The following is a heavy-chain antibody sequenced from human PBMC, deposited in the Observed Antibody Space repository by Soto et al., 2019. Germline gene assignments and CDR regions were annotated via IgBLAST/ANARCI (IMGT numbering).Heavy chain of an antibody. J-gene: IGHJ4*02. D-gene: IGHD4-17*01. CDR1: GFTFSSYG. V-gene: IGHV3-33*01. Sequence: QVQLVESGGGVVQPGRSLRLSCAASGFTFSSYGMHWVRQAPGKGLEWVAAIWYDGSNKYYADSVKGRFTISRDNSKNKLYLQMNSLRAEDTAVYYCARDGTVTTYGGFDYWGQGTLVTVSS. CDR2: IWYDGSNK. CDR3: ARDGTVTTYGGFDY.